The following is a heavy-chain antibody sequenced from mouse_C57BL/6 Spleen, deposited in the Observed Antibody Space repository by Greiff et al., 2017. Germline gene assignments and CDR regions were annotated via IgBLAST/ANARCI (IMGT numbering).Heavy chain of an antibody. Sequence: VKLMESGPELVKPGASVKISCKASGYAFSSSWMNWVKQRPGKGLEWIGRIYPGDGDTNYNGKFKGKATLTADKSSSTAYMQLSSLTSEDSAVYFCARSEYYGSPAWFAYWGQGTLVTVSA. J-gene: IGHJ3*01. CDR1: GYAFSSSW. V-gene: IGHV1-82*01. CDR2: IYPGDGDT. D-gene: IGHD1-1*01. CDR3: ARSEYYGSPAWFAY.